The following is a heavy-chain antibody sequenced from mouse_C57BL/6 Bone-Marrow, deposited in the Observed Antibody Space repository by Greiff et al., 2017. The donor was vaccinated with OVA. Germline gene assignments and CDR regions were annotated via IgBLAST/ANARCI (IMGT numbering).Heavy chain of an antibody. CDR3: ARSKPDEDYYAMDY. CDR1: GYAFSSYW. V-gene: IGHV1-80*01. J-gene: IGHJ4*01. Sequence: VKLMESGAELVKPGASVKISCKASGYAFSSYWMNWVKQRPGQGLEWIGQIHPGDGDTNYNGKFKGKATLTADKSSSTAYMQLSSLTSEDSAVDFCARSKPDEDYYAMDYWGQGTSVTVSS. CDR2: IHPGDGDT. D-gene: IGHD3-1*01.